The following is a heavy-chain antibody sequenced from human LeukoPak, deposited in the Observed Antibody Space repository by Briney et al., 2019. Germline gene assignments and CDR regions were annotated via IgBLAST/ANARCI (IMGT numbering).Heavy chain of an antibody. D-gene: IGHD3-10*01. CDR3: AKEGGRSMVRGVGGFDY. V-gene: IGHV3-21*04. J-gene: IGHJ4*02. CDR2: ISSSSSYI. Sequence: PGGSLRLSCAASGFTFSSYSMNWVRQAPGKGLEWVSSISSSSSYIYYADSVKGRFTISRDNAKNSLYLQMNSLRAEDTAVYYCAKEGGRSMVRGVGGFDYWGQGTLVTVSS. CDR1: GFTFSSYS.